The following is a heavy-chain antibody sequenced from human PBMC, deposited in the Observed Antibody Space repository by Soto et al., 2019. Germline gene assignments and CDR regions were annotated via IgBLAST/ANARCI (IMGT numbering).Heavy chain of an antibody. J-gene: IGHJ3*02. Sequence: ASVKVSCKASGGTFSSYAISWVRQAPGQGLEWMGGIIPIFGTANYAQKFQGRVTITADESTSTAYMELSSLGSEDTAVYYCARRIPVVTTVVTAFDIWGQGTMVTVSS. D-gene: IGHD4-17*01. CDR2: IIPIFGTA. V-gene: IGHV1-69*13. CDR1: GGTFSSYA. CDR3: ARRIPVVTTVVTAFDI.